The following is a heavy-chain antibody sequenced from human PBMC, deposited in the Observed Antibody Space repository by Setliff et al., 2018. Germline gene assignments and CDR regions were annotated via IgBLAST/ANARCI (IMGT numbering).Heavy chain of an antibody. J-gene: IGHJ5*02. CDR1: GGSVSNSGFF. CDR2: IYDSGSS. CDR3: GRCFTRIEGWGNWFDP. Sequence: PSETLSLTCTVSGGSVSNSGFFWGWLRQAPGKGLEGIGNIYDSGSSNYNASFKSRLIITHDTSKNQISLKLTFVTAADTAVYHCGRCFTRIEGWGNWFDPWGQGILVTVSS. V-gene: IGHV4-39*01. D-gene: IGHD3-22*01.